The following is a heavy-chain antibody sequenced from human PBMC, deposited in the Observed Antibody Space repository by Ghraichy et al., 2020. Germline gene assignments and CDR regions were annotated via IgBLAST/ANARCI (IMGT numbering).Heavy chain of an antibody. D-gene: IGHD6-13*01. CDR1: GGSISSSSYY. CDR2: IYYSGST. V-gene: IGHV4-39*01. Sequence: ETLSLTCTVSGGSISSSSYYWGWIRQPPGKGLEWIGSIYYSGSTYYNPSLKSRVTISVDTSKNQFSLKLSSVTAADTAVYYCARAPQYYSSSWNGWGQGTLVTVSS. J-gene: IGHJ4*02. CDR3: ARAPQYYSSSWNG.